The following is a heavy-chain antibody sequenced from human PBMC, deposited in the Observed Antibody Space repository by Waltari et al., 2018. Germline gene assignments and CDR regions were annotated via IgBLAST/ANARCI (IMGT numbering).Heavy chain of an antibody. V-gene: IGHV3-74*01. D-gene: IGHD3-22*01. CDR2: IVGDVSSV. Sequence: EEQLVESGGGLAHPGESLRLSCAASGFTFSRYWMDWVRQAPGKGLVWVSRIVGDVSSVTYADSVKVRFTISRDNAKNTLYVQMNRLRAEDTAVYYCARVATKTYSSPVPGRPYYYGMDVWGQGTTVTVSS. CDR3: ARVATKTYSSPVPGRPYYYGMDV. CDR1: GFTFSRYW. J-gene: IGHJ6*02.